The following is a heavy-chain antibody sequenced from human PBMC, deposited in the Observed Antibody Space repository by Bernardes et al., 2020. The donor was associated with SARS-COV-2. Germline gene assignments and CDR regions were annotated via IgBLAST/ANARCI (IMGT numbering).Heavy chain of an antibody. Sequence: GGSLRLSCAASHFTFSDHAMNWVRQAPGKGLEWVSSISDTSTYISYADSVKGRFTISRDNAKKSLYLQMDSLRAEDTAVYFCAGEPHCSGGTCYAQGAEYLHYWGQGTLVTVSS. CDR3: AGEPHCSGGTCYAQGAEYLHY. J-gene: IGHJ1*01. CDR1: HFTFSDHA. CDR2: ISDTSTYI. D-gene: IGHD2-15*01. V-gene: IGHV3-21*01.